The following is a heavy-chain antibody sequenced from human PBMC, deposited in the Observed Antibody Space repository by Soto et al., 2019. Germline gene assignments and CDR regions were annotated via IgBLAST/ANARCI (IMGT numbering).Heavy chain of an antibody. CDR2: IYSGGST. CDR3: ASTPPIKKRYDYIKPRYYYYGMDV. J-gene: IGHJ6*02. CDR1: GFTVSSNC. D-gene: IGHD4-4*01. Sequence: GGSLRLSCAASGFTVSSNCMSWVRQAPGKGLEWVSVIYSGGSTYYADSVKGRFTISRDNSKNTLYLQMNSLRAEDTAVYYCASTPPIKKRYDYIKPRYYYYGMDVWGQGTTVTVSS. V-gene: IGHV3-66*01.